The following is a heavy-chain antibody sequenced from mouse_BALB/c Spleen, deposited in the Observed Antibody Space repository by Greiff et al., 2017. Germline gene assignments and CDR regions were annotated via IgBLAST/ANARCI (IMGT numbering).Heavy chain of an antibody. J-gene: IGHJ4*01. V-gene: IGHV5-17*02. Sequence: EVKLMESGGGLVQPGGSRKLSCAASGFTFSSFGMHWVRQAPEKGLEWVAYISSGSSTIYYADTVKGRFTISRDNPKNTLFLQMTSLRSEDTAMYYCASITSYAMDYWGQGTSVTVSS. CDR2: ISSGSSTI. D-gene: IGHD1-2*01. CDR3: ASITSYAMDY. CDR1: GFTFSSFG.